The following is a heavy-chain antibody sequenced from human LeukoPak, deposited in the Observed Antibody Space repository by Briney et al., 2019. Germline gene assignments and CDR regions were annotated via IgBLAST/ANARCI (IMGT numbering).Heavy chain of an antibody. CDR1: GFTFSSYS. D-gene: IGHD3-3*01. CDR3: AKDRGQGHVTILGVVTG. J-gene: IGHJ4*02. Sequence: GGSLRLSCAASGFTFSSYSMNWVRQAPGKGLEWVSGISGSGGTTYYADSVKGRFTISRDNSKNTLYLQMNSLRAEDTAMYYCAKDRGQGHVTILGVVTGWGQGTLVTVSS. CDR2: ISGSGGTT. V-gene: IGHV3-23*01.